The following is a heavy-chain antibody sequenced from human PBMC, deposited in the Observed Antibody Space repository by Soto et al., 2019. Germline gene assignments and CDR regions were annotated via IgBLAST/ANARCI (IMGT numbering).Heavy chain of an antibody. Sequence: GGSLRLSCAAAGFTFSSYGMHWVRQAPGKGLEWVAVIWYDGSNKYYADSVKGRFTISRDNSKNTLYLQMNSLRAADTAVYYCARGRPLRGYSGYDCCYYYYGMDVWGQGTTVTVSS. CDR2: IWYDGSNK. J-gene: IGHJ6*02. CDR3: ARGRPLRGYSGYDCCYYYYGMDV. CDR1: GFTFSSYG. D-gene: IGHD5-12*01. V-gene: IGHV3-33*01.